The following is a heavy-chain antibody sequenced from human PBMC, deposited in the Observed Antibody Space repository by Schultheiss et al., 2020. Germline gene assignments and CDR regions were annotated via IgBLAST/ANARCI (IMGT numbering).Heavy chain of an antibody. V-gene: IGHV4-4*07. CDR1: GDSISGSF. Sequence: SATLSLTCTVSGDSISGSFWSWIRQPAGKGLEYIGRVSSNETTNYNPSLESRVIMSVDTSNNRVSLKLSSVTAADTAVYYCARLRDGSGWPYYIDYWGQGTLVTVSS. CDR3: ARLRDGSGWPYYIDY. J-gene: IGHJ4*02. CDR2: VSSNETT. D-gene: IGHD6-19*01.